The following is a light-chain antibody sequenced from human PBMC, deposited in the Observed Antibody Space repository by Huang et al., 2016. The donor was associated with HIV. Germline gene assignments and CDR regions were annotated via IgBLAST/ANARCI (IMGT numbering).Light chain of an antibody. Sequence: DIVLTQSPATLSLSPGERATLSCRAGPSVGSDLAWYQQTPGQAPRLLVSDASHRATGIPARFSGSGSGTDFTLTISSLEPEDFAVYYCHQHSSWPGTFGQGTRVEIK. CDR1: PSVGSD. CDR2: DAS. V-gene: IGKV3-11*01. CDR3: HQHSSWPGT. J-gene: IGKJ1*01.